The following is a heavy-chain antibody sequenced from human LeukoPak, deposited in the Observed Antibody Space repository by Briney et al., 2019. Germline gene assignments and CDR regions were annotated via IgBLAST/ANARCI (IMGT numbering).Heavy chain of an antibody. D-gene: IGHD1-26*01. CDR2: ISSSRSYI. CDR3: ARVSFSDAFDI. Sequence: AGGSLRLSCAASGFTFSSYSMNWVRQAPGKGLEWVSSISSSRSYIYYADSVKGRFTISRDNAKNSLYLQMNSLRAEDTAVYYCARVSFSDAFDIWGQGTMVTVSS. CDR1: GFTFSSYS. V-gene: IGHV3-21*01. J-gene: IGHJ3*02.